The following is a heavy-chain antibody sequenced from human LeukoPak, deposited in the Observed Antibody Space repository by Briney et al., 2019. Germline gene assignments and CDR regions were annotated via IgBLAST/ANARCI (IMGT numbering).Heavy chain of an antibody. CDR3: ARHEGVTGYYPLDY. CDR1: GGSISSDY. D-gene: IGHD3-9*01. J-gene: IGHJ4*02. CDR2: FYYSGST. V-gene: IGHV4-59*08. Sequence: SETLSLTCTVSGGSISSDYWSWMRQPPGKGLEWIGYFYYSGSTTYNPSLKSRVTISVDTSRNQFSLKLSSVTAADTAKYYCARHEGVTGYYPLDYWGQGTLVTVSS.